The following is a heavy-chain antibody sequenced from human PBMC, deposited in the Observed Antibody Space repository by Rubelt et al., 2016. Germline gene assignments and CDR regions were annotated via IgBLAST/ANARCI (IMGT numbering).Heavy chain of an antibody. CDR2: INAGNGGT. CDR1: GYTFTSYG. J-gene: IGHJ3*02. V-gene: IGHV1-3*01. Sequence: QVQLVQSGAEVEKPGASVKVSCKASGYTFTSYGLHWVRQAPGQGLEWMGWINAGNGGTKYSLTFLCRVTFTRDPSANTAYMELNSLTSEETAVYFCAGDGDYIWGTYRHDAFDMWGQGTMVTVSS. CDR3: AGDGDYIWGTYRHDAFDM. D-gene: IGHD3-16*02.